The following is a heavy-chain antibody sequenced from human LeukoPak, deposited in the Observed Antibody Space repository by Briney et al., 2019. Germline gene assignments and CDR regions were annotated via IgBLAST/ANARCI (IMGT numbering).Heavy chain of an antibody. V-gene: IGHV1-8*01. CDR1: GYTFSSYD. CDR2: MNPKSHNT. Sequence: GASVKVSCKASGYTFSSYDVNWVRQATGQGLEWMEWMNPKSHNTGYAQKFQGRITITSNSSTSTVFMELGSLTSDDTAVYYCARGGASAAARRFDPWGQGTLVTVSS. CDR3: ARGGASAAARRFDP. J-gene: IGHJ5*02. D-gene: IGHD6-13*01.